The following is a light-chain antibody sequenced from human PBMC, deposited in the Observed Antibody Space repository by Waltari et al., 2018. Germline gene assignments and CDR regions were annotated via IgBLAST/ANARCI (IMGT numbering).Light chain of an antibody. CDR1: SSDIGRYHY. CDR2: EVS. J-gene: IGLJ2*01. V-gene: IGLV2-14*01. CDR3: SSYTNSGNVV. Sequence: QSALTQPASVSGSPGQAITLSCTGTSSDIGRYHYVPWYQQHPGKAPKLVISEVSNRPSGVSNRFSGSKSGNTASLTISGLQAEDGAHYYCSSYTNSGNVVFGGGTKLTVL.